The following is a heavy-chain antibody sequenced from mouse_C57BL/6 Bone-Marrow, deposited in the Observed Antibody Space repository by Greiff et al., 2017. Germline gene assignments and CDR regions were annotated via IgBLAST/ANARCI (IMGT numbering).Heavy chain of an antibody. CDR3: ARRRPYAMDY. CDR2: IYPRSGNT. CDR1: GYTFTGYW. Sequence: VKLQESGAELMKPGASVKLSCKATGYTFTGYWIEWVKQRPGHGLEWIGEIYPRSGNTYYNEKFMGKATLTADKSSSTAYMELRSLTSEDSAVYFCARRRPYAMDYWGQGTSVTVSS. V-gene: IGHV1-9*01. J-gene: IGHJ4*01. D-gene: IGHD1-2*01.